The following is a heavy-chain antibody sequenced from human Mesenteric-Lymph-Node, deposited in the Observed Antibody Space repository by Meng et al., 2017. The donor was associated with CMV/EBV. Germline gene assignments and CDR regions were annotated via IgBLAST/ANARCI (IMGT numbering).Heavy chain of an antibody. CDR3: TSARGRIAAAEDYFDY. V-gene: IGHV3-74*01. CDR2: INSDGSST. Sequence: GESLKISCTASGFIFGDYAVSWVRQAPGKGLVWVSRINSDGSSTNYADSVKGRLTISRDNANNTLYLEMNSLRAEDTAVYYCTSARGRIAAAEDYFDYWGQGTPVTVSS. CDR1: GFIFGDYA. D-gene: IGHD6-13*01. J-gene: IGHJ4*02.